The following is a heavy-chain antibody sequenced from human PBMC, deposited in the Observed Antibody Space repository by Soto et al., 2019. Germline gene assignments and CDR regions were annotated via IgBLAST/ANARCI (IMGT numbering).Heavy chain of an antibody. CDR1: GGTFSSYT. Sequence: QVQLVQSGAEVKKPGSSVKVSCKASGGTFSSYTISWVRQAPGQGLEWMGRIIPILGIANYAQKFQGRVTITADKSTSTAYMELSSLRSEDTAVYYCARDHGYCRSTSCYGFGYWGQGTLVTVSS. D-gene: IGHD2-2*03. J-gene: IGHJ4*02. V-gene: IGHV1-69*08. CDR3: ARDHGYCRSTSCYGFGY. CDR2: IIPILGIA.